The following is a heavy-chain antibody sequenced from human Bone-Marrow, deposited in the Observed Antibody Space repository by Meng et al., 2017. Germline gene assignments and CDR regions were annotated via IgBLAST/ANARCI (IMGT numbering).Heavy chain of an antibody. CDR2: FNHSGIT. J-gene: IGHJ3*02. V-gene: IGHV4-34*01. CDR1: GGSFSGYY. Sequence: SETLSLTCAVYGGSFSGYYWSWIRQPPGKGLEWIGEFNHSGITNYNPSLKSRVTISVDTSKNPFSLKLSSVTAADTAVYYCARYRPIISDIFTGQGPRAAFDIWGQGTMVTVSS. CDR3: ARYRPIISDIFTGQGPRAAFDI. D-gene: IGHD3-9*01.